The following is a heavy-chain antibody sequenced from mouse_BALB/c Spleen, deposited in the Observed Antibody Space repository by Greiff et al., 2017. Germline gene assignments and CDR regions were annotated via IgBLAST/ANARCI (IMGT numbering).Heavy chain of an antibody. V-gene: IGHV1-69*01. CDR2: IDTSDSYT. D-gene: IGHD2-1*01. J-gene: IGHJ4*01. CDR3: AHIYYGNSDYYAMDY. CDR1: GYTFTNYW. Sequence: QVQLQQPGAELVMPGASVKMSCKASGYTFTNYWMHWVKQRPGQGLEWIGAIDTSDSYTSYNQKFKGKATLTVDESSSTAYMQLSSLTSEDSAVFYCAHIYYGNSDYYAMDYWGQGTSVTVSS.